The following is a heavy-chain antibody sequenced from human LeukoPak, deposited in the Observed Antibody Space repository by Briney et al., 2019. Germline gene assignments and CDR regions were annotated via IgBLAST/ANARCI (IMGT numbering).Heavy chain of an antibody. J-gene: IGHJ4*02. CDR1: GWSFSGYY. CDR2: IYYSGST. CDR3: ARSRYGSGPYYFDY. D-gene: IGHD3-10*01. V-gene: IGHV4-34*01. Sequence: SETLSLTFAVYGWSFSGYYWSWIRQPPGKGLGWIGSIYYSGSTYYNPSLKNRVTISVDPSKNQFSLKLSSVTAADTAVYYCARSRYGSGPYYFDYWGQGTLVTVPS.